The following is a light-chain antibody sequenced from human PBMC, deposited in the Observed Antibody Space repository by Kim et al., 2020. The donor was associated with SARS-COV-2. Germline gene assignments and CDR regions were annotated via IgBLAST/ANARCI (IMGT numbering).Light chain of an antibody. V-gene: IGKV1-5*01. Sequence: ATVGDRVTITCRASQSISNWLAWYQQKPGKAPNLLIYDASSLGSGVPSRFSGSGSGTEFTLTISSLQPDDFATYYCQHYNTYQATFGPGTKVDIK. CDR1: QSISNW. CDR3: QHYNTYQAT. CDR2: DAS. J-gene: IGKJ3*01.